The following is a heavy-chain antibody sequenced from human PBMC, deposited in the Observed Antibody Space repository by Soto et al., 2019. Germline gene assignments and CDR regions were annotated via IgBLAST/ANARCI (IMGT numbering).Heavy chain of an antibody. CDR2: IYYSGTS. Sequence: PXESLSLTWTVSSGSISSTCYYWGWIRQPPGKGLESIGYIYYSGTSYYNPSLKSRVTISVDTSENQFSLKLSSVTAADTAVYYCPRRGVAVGGAFDAWGQGTLVTVSS. CDR1: SGSISSTCYY. J-gene: IGHJ4*01. D-gene: IGHD6-19*01. CDR3: PRRGVAVGGAFDA. V-gene: IGHV4-39*01.